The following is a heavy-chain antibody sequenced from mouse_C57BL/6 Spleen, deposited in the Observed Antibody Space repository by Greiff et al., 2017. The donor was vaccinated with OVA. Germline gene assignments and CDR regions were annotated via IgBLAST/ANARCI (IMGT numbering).Heavy chain of an antibody. CDR1: GFTFSDYG. CDR2: ISSGSSTI. V-gene: IGHV5-17*01. CDR3: ARDLDSSGYEGYAMDY. Sequence: EVQRVESGGGLVKPGGSLQLSCAASGFTFSDYGMHWVRPAPEKGLEWVSYISSGSSTIYYAAPVKGRFTISRDNAKNTLFLQMTSLRSEDTAMYYCARDLDSSGYEGYAMDYWGQGTSVTVSS. J-gene: IGHJ4*01. D-gene: IGHD3-2*02.